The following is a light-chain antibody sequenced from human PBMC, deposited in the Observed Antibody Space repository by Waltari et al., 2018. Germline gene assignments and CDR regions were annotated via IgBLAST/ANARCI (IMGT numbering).Light chain of an antibody. V-gene: IGLV2-8*01. J-gene: IGLJ2*01. CDR3: SSYVASRIV. Sequence: QSALTQPPSASGSPGQSVTLSCTGTTNDIGSYDHAPWHQHHPAKAPNHIIYEVSKRPSGVSKRFSGSKSGSTASLTVSALQVEDEAIYYCSSYVASRIVFGGGTRLTVL. CDR1: TNDIGSYDH. CDR2: EVS.